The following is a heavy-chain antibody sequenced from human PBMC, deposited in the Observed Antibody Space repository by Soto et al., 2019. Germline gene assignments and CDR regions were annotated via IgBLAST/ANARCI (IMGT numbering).Heavy chain of an antibody. CDR1: GYTFTGYY. CDR3: ARGPITQWLVFVRLNVY. CDR2: INPNSGGT. Sequence: QVQLVQSGAEVKKPGASVKVSCKASGYTFTGYYMHWVRQAPGQGLEWMGWINPNSGGTNYAQKFQGMVTMTRDTSISTAYMELSRLTSYDTAVYYCARGPITQWLVFVRLNVYWGQGTLVTVSS. V-gene: IGHV1-2*02. J-gene: IGHJ4*02. D-gene: IGHD6-19*01.